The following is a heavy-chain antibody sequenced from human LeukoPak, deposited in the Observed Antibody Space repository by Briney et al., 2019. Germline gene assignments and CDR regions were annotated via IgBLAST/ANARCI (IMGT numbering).Heavy chain of an antibody. Sequence: SETLSLTCTVSGGSISSSSYYWSWIRQPPGKGLEWIGYIYYSGSTNYNPSLKSRVTISVDTSKNQFSLNLKYVTAADTAVYYCARLGAANYWYFDLWGRGTLVSVSS. D-gene: IGHD6-25*01. CDR2: IYYSGST. CDR1: GGSISSSSYY. V-gene: IGHV4-61*05. J-gene: IGHJ2*01. CDR3: ARLGAANYWYFDL.